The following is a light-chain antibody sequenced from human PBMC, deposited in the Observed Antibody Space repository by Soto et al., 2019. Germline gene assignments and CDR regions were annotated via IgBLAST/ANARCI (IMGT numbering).Light chain of an antibody. CDR3: CSYAGGYTQV. CDR1: RSDIGGYNF. V-gene: IGLV2-11*01. J-gene: IGLJ1*01. Sequence: QSALTQPRSVSGSPGQSVTISCTGTRSDIGGYNFVSWYQQHPGQAPKLIIYDVIKRPSGVPDRFSGSKSGNTASLTIYGLQAEDEPDYYCCSYAGGYTQVFGTGTKVTVL. CDR2: DVI.